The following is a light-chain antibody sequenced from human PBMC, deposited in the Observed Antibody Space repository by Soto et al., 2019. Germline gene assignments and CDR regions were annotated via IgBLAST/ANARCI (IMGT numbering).Light chain of an antibody. V-gene: IGKV3-20*01. Sequence: EVVLTQSQGTLSLSPGERATLSCRTSQSVVNYQLAWYRQKPGQAPRLLIYNTFHRATGIPDRFSGTGSETDFTLTISRLEPEDFAVYHCQQYGALPPTFGQGTKVDIK. CDR3: QQYGALPPT. CDR2: NTF. J-gene: IGKJ1*01. CDR1: QSVVNYQ.